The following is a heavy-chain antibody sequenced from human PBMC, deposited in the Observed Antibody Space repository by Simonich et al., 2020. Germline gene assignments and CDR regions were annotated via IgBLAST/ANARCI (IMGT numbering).Heavy chain of an antibody. J-gene: IGHJ4*02. CDR1: GFTFSSYW. V-gene: IGHV3-7*01. CDR3: ARFRGRYFDWLFDY. CDR2: IKQDGSEK. D-gene: IGHD3-9*01. Sequence: EVQLVESGGGLVQPGGSLRLSCAASGFTFSSYWMSWVRQAPGKGRGGEDKIKQDGSEKYYVDSVKGRFTISRDNAKNSLYLQMNSLRAEDTAVYYCARFRGRYFDWLFDYWGQGTLVTVSS.